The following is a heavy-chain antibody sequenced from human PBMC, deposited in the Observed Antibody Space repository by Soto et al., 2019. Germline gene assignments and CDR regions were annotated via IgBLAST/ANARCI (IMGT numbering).Heavy chain of an antibody. J-gene: IGHJ5*02. CDR3: AREFFGAGNWFDP. CDR2: IYYSGST. CDR1: GCSISSYY. V-gene: IGHV4-59*01. D-gene: IGHD3-3*01. Sequence: QVQLQESGPGLVKPSETLALTCTVSGCSISSYYWSWIRQPPGKGLEWIGYIYYSGSTNYNPSLNSRVTISVDTSKNQFALKLSSVTAADTAVDYCAREFFGAGNWFDPWGQETLVTVSS.